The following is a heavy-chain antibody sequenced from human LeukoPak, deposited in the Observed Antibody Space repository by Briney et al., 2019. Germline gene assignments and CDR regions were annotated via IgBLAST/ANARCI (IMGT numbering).Heavy chain of an antibody. J-gene: IGHJ6*02. CDR1: GFTFSSYG. Sequence: GGSLRLSCAASGFTFSSYGMHWVRQAPGKGLEWVAVIWYDGSNKYYADSVKGRFTISRDNSKNTLYLQMNSLRAEDTAVYYCARDLTGYYYYYGMGVWGQGTTVTVSS. V-gene: IGHV3-33*01. CDR2: IWYDGSNK. D-gene: IGHD7-27*01. CDR3: ARDLTGYYYYYGMGV.